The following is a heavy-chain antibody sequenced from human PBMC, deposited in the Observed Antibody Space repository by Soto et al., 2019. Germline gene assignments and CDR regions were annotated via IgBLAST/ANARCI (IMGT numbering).Heavy chain of an antibody. V-gene: IGHV4-4*02. CDR2: IYHSGST. D-gene: IGHD6-13*01. J-gene: IGHJ6*03. CDR3: ARGRGASWYGSYYYYYMDV. CDR1: SGSISSSNW. Sequence: SETLSLTYAVSSGSISSSNWWSWVRQPPGKGLEWIGEIYHSGSTNYNPSLKSRVTISVDKSKNQFSLKLSSVTAADTAVYYCARGRGASWYGSYYYYYMDVWGKGTTVTVSS.